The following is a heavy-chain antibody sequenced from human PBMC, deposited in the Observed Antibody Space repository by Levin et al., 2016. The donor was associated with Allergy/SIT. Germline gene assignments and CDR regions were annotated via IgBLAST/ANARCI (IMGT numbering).Heavy chain of an antibody. J-gene: IGHJ4*02. CDR1: GDTFTSYF. CDR3: ARHMVGAHTFDY. CDR2: SILVTRNT. Sequence: KVSCKDSGDTFTSYFIGWVRQMPGKAWSGWGSSILVTRNTIYSPSFQGQVTISADKSISTAYLHWSSLKASDTAMYYCARHMVGAHTFDYWAREPWSPSPQ. D-gene: IGHD1-26*01. V-gene: IGHV5-51*01.